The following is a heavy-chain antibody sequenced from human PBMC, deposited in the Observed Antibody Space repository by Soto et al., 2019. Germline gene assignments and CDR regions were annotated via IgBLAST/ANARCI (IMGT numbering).Heavy chain of an antibody. D-gene: IGHD5-12*01. Sequence: EVQLVESGGGLVQPGGSLRLSCAASGFPFSIYSMNWVRQAPGKGLEWVSYITGSSGPIYYTDSVKGRFTISRDNAENSLYLQMNSLRDEDTAVYYCATSNRGHFDFWGQGTLVTVSS. CDR3: ATSNRGHFDF. V-gene: IGHV3-48*02. J-gene: IGHJ4*02. CDR1: GFPFSIYS. CDR2: ITGSSGPI.